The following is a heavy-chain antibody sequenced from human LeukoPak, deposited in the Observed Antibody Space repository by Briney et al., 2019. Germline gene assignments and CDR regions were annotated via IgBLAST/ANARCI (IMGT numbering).Heavy chain of an antibody. CDR1: GYRFTSYW. Sequence: LGESLKISCKGSGYRFTSYWIGWVRQMPGKGLEWMGIIYPGDSDTRYSPSFQGQVTISADKSTSTAYLQWSSLKASDTAMYYCARHVPADIVLMVYATSQYYYYMDVWGKGTTVTVSS. V-gene: IGHV5-51*01. J-gene: IGHJ6*03. CDR2: IYPGDSDT. D-gene: IGHD2-8*01. CDR3: ARHVPADIVLMVYATSQYYYYMDV.